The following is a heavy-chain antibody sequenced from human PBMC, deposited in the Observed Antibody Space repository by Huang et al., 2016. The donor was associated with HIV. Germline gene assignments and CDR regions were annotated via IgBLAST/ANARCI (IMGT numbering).Heavy chain of an antibody. V-gene: IGHV1-18*04. CDR2: ISGDNGSI. J-gene: IGHJ4*02. CDR1: GYKFHIYE. D-gene: IGHD3-16*01. Sequence: QIHLVQSGPEVKQPGASVKVSCKASGYKFHIYEITWVRQTPGQGLEWMGWISGDNGSIRFAQNFQYRLTMTTDVSTSTAYLELRSLRLDDTAVYYCARTKGEFDFWGQGALVTVSS. CDR3: ARTKGEFDF.